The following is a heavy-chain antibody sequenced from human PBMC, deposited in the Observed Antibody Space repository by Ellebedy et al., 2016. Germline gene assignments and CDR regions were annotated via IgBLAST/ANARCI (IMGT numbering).Heavy chain of an antibody. D-gene: IGHD3-22*01. CDR1: GGSISSYY. CDR3: ARDVPSGYYPYYFDY. Sequence: SETLSLXXTVSGGSISSYYWSWIRQPAGKGLEWIGRIYTSGSTNYNPSLKSRVTMSVDTSKNQFSLKLSSVTAADTAVYYCARDVPSGYYPYYFDYWGQGTLVTVSS. V-gene: IGHV4-4*07. J-gene: IGHJ4*02. CDR2: IYTSGST.